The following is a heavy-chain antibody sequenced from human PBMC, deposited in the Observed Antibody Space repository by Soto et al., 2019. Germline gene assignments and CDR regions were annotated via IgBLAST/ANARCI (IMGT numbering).Heavy chain of an antibody. CDR2: INPNNDGT. V-gene: IGHV1-2*02. D-gene: IGHD3-10*01. CDR3: AREGYYTSGKRVWFDP. Sequence: QVQLVQSGAEVKKPGASVKVSCKASGFTFTGYYIHWVRQAPGQGFEWLGWINPNNDGTNYAQKFQGRVTMTSDTSISTVYMELSGLRSDDTAVYYCAREGYYTSGKRVWFDPWGQGTLVTVSS. J-gene: IGHJ5*02. CDR1: GFTFTGYY.